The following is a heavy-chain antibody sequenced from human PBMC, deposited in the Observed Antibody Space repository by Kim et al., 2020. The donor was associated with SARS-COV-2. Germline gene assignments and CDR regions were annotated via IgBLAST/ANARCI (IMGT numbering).Heavy chain of an antibody. CDR2: ISYDGGSQ. D-gene: IGHD3-10*01. CDR1: GFTFNTYA. CDR3: ARFGDLLSFDY. J-gene: IGHJ4*02. Sequence: GGSLRLSCVASGFTFNTYAMHWVRQAPGKGLEWVAVISYDGGSQYFAGSVKGRFTISREDSKNTVFLQMNNLRPEDTAVYYCARFGDLLSFDYCGQGTLVTVSS. V-gene: IGHV3-30*03.